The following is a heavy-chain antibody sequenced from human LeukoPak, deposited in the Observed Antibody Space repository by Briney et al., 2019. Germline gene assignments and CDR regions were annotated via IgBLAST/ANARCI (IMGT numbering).Heavy chain of an antibody. Sequence: ASVKVSCKASGYSFTSYGISWVRQAPGQGLEWMAWISGYNGNTNYAQKFQGRVTMTTDTSTSTAYMELRSLRSDDTAVYYCAREYRDYYDSSGYYPDYWGQGTLVTVSS. CDR1: GYSFTSYG. J-gene: IGHJ4*02. V-gene: IGHV1-18*01. CDR2: ISGYNGNT. CDR3: AREYRDYYDSSGYYPDY. D-gene: IGHD3-22*01.